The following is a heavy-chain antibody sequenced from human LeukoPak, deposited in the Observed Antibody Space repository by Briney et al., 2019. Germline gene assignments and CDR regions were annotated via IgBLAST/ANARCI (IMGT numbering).Heavy chain of an antibody. CDR3: VRHLSAGRPAFDI. CDR2: IYYSGST. J-gene: IGHJ3*02. D-gene: IGHD2-15*01. CDR1: GGSISSSSYY. Sequence: SETLSLTCTVSGGSISSSSYYWGWIRQPPGKGLEWIGSIYYSGSTYYNPSLKSRLTISVDTSNNKFSLKLTSLTAADTAVYYCVRHLSAGRPAFDIWGQGTMVTVSS. V-gene: IGHV4-39*01.